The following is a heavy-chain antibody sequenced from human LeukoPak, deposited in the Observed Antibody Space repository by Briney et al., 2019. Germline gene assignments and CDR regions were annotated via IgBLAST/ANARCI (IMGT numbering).Heavy chain of an antibody. CDR2: ISSIRNYI. D-gene: IGHD2-2*02. V-gene: IGHV3-21*01. CDR1: KFTFSDYS. CDR3: VRYLDGLYCY. Sequence: PGGSLRLSWAASKFTFSDYSIGWVRQAPGKGLEWVSSISSIRNYIYYADSVKGRFTVSRDNAKNTLYLQMNSLRAEDTAVYYCVRYLDGLYCYCGQGTLVTVSS. J-gene: IGHJ4*02.